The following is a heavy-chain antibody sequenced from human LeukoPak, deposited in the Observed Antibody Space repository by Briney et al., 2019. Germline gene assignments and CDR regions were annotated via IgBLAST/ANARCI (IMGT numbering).Heavy chain of an antibody. CDR2: IYSDNT. Sequence: GGSLRLSCTVSGFTVSSNSMSWVRQAPGKGLEWVSFIYSDNTHYSDSVKGRFTISRDNSKNSLYLQMNSLRAEDTALYYCAKDSAGGGDYGSLDYWGQGTLVTVSS. CDR1: GFTVSSNS. V-gene: IGHV3-53*05. CDR3: AKDSAGGGDYGSLDY. J-gene: IGHJ4*02. D-gene: IGHD4-17*01.